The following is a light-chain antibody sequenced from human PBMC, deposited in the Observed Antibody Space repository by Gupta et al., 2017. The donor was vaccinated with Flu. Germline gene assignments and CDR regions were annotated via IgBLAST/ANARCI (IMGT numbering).Light chain of an antibody. CDR2: KAS. V-gene: IGKV1-5*03. CDR3: QQYNSYSPWT. Sequence: DIQMTQSPSTLSASVGDRVTITCRASQSINNWLAWYQQRPGKAPKLLIYKASSLESGVPARFSGSGSGTEFTLTISSLQPEDFATYYCQQYNSYSPWTFGQGTKVEVK. J-gene: IGKJ1*01. CDR1: QSINNW.